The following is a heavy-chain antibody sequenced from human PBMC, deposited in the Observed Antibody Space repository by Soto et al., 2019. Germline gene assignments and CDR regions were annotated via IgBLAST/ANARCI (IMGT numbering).Heavy chain of an antibody. V-gene: IGHV4-4*02. Sequence: PSETLSLTCTVSGGSISSSNCWSWVRQPPGKGLEWIGEIYHSGSTNYNPSLKSRVTISVDKSKNQFSLKLSSVTAADTAVYYCARVEGRFYYGLDVWAQGTTVTVSS. CDR1: GGSISSSNC. CDR2: IYHSGST. CDR3: ARVEGRFYYGLDV. J-gene: IGHJ6*02.